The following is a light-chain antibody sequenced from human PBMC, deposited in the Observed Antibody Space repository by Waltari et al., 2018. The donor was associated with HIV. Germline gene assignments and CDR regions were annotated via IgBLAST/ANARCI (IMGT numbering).Light chain of an antibody. CDR2: SNN. V-gene: IGLV1-44*01. Sequence: QSVLTQPPSASATPGQRVTISCSGRSSNTGSNTVNWYQQLPGTAPKLLIYSNNQRPSGVPDRFSGSKSGTSASLAISGLQSEDEADYYCAAWDDSLNGWVFGGGTKLTVL. CDR1: SSNTGSNT. J-gene: IGLJ3*02. CDR3: AAWDDSLNGWV.